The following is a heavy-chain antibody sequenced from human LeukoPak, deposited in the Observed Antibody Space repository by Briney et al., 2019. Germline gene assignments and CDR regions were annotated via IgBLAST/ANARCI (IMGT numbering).Heavy chain of an antibody. J-gene: IGHJ5*02. CDR1: GYSFTSYW. Sequence: GESLQISCKGSGYSFTSYWISWVRQMPGKGLEWMGRIDPSDSYTNYSPSFQGHVTISADKSISTAYLQWSSLKASDTAMYYCARHWGYGSGSYYGNWFDPWGQGTLVTVSS. V-gene: IGHV5-10-1*01. CDR3: ARHWGYGSGSYYGNWFDP. D-gene: IGHD3-10*01. CDR2: IDPSDSYT.